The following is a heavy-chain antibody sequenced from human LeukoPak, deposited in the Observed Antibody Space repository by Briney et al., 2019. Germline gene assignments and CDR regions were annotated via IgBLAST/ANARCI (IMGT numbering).Heavy chain of an antibody. J-gene: IGHJ6*03. Sequence: GSLRLSCAASGFSFSSFWMTWVRQPPGKGLEWIGSISYSGSTYYNPSLKSRVTISVDTSKNQFSLKLSSVIAADTAVYYCARITGVYPLYYMDVWGKGTTVTVSS. CDR1: GFSFSSFW. CDR3: ARITGVYPLYYMDV. V-gene: IGHV4-39*01. D-gene: IGHD1-14*01. CDR2: ISYSGST.